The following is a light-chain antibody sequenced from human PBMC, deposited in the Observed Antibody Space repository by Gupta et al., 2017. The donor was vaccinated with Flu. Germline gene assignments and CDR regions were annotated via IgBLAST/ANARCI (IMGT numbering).Light chain of an antibody. V-gene: IGKV3-11*01. Sequence: EIVLTQSPATLSLSPGERATLSCRASQSIGDYLAWYQQKPGQAPRLLIYHASNRATGIPARFSGSGSGTDFTPTISSVEPDDFAVYYCQQRGSWPPRITFGPGTKVDVK. J-gene: IGKJ3*01. CDR2: HAS. CDR3: QQRGSWPPRIT. CDR1: QSIGDY.